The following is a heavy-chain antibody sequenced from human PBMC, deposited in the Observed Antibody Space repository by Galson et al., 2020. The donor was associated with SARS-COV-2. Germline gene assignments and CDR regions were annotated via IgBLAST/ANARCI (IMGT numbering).Heavy chain of an antibody. CDR2: ISWDGTFT. CDR1: GFTFEDYA. J-gene: IGHJ6*02. V-gene: IGHV3-43D*03. CDR3: ARSGYTYGHPDYYYYGMDV. Sequence: GESLKISCAPSGFTFEDYAMHWVRQPRGKGLEWVSHISWDGTFTYYADFAKGRFIISRDNSKNSLYLQMNSLRGEDTALYYCARSGYTYGHPDYYYYGMDVWGQGTTVTVSS. D-gene: IGHD5-18*01.